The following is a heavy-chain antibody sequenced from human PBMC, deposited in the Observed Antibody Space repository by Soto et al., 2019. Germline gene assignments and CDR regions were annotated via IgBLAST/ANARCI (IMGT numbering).Heavy chain of an antibody. CDR2: IFPGDSDT. V-gene: IGHV5-51*01. J-gene: IGHJ6*02. CDR1: GYKFSAYW. D-gene: IGHD3-3*01. CDR3: ARHLHEVWRYGMDV. Sequence: GESLKISCQASGYKFSAYWIGWVRQMPGKGPEWMGVIFPGDSDTRYRPSFQGQITISDDKSTSTVYLQWSSLKASDTAMYYCARHLHEVWRYGMDVWGQGTTVTVSS.